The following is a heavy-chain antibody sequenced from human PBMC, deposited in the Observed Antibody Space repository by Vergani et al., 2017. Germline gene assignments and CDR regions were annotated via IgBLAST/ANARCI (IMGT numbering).Heavy chain of an antibody. CDR3: AKDLPNWNYASGAFDY. D-gene: IGHD1-7*01. CDR2: ISGSGGST. CDR1: GFTFSSYA. J-gene: IGHJ4*02. V-gene: IGHV3-23*01. Sequence: EVQLLESGGGLVQPGGSLRLSCAASGFTFSSYAMSWVRQAPGKGLEWVSAISGSGGSTYYADSVKGRFTISRDNSKNTLYLQMNSLRAEDTAVYYFAKDLPNWNYASGAFDYWGQGTLVTVSS.